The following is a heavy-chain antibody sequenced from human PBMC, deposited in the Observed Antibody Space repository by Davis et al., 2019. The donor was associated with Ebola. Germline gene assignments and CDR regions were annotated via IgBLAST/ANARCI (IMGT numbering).Heavy chain of an antibody. CDR1: GFVFRNYV. Sequence: GESLKISCAASGFVFRNYVMSWVRRAPGKGLEWVSTHGTSGDTYYADSVKGRFTISRDNSKNTLHLQMNSLRVEDTAVYYCARANEWLPGYFDSWGQGTLVTVSS. CDR3: ARANEWLPGYFDS. CDR2: HGTSGDT. D-gene: IGHD6-19*01. V-gene: IGHV3-23*01. J-gene: IGHJ4*02.